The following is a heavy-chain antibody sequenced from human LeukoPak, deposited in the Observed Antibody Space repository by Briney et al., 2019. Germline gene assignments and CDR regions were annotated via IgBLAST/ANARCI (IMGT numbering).Heavy chain of an antibody. CDR1: GFTFSAYP. D-gene: IGHD2-2*01. CDR2: ISDSSDKT. CDR3: AKGGRYCGSGMCSIFDS. J-gene: IGHJ4*02. Sequence: GGSLRLSCAASGFTFSAYPMTWVRRGPGEGLEWVSSISDSSDKTFYRDSVKGRFIISRDNSKNTVYLQMNSLRAEDTAVYFCAKGGRYCGSGMCSIFDSWGQGIQVTVSS. V-gene: IGHV3-23*01.